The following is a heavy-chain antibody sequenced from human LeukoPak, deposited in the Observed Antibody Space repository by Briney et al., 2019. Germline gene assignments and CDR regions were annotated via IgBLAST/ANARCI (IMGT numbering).Heavy chain of an antibody. D-gene: IGHD3-22*01. CDR2: INHSGST. Sequence: SETLSLTCAVYGGSFSGYYWSWIRQPPGKGPEWIGEINHSGSTNYNPSLKSRVTISVDTSKNQFSLKLSSVTAADTAVYYCARSGLFGRDSSGYRIGWASNYYYYMDVWGKGTTVTISS. CDR3: ARSGLFGRDSSGYRIGWASNYYYYMDV. J-gene: IGHJ6*03. CDR1: GGSFSGYY. V-gene: IGHV4-34*01.